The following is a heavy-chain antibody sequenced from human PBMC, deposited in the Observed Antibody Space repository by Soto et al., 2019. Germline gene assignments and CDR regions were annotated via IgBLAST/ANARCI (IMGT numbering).Heavy chain of an antibody. V-gene: IGHV3-21*01. J-gene: IGHJ4*02. Sequence: PGGSLRLSCAASGFTFSSYSMNWVRQAPGKGLEWVSSISSSSSCIYYADSVKGRFTISRDNAKNSLYLQMNSLRAEDTAVYYCARDGYRGYSYGYSFDYWGQGTLVTVSS. CDR1: GFTFSSYS. D-gene: IGHD5-18*01. CDR3: ARDGYRGYSYGYSFDY. CDR2: ISSSSSCI.